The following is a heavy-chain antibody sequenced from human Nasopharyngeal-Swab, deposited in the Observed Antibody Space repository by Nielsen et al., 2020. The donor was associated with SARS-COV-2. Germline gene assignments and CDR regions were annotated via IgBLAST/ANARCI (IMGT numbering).Heavy chain of an antibody. D-gene: IGHD6-6*01. CDR2: ISAYNGNT. Sequence: AAVKVSCKASGYTFTSYGISWVRQAPGQGHERMGWISAYNGNTNYAQKLQGRVTMTTDTSTSTAYMELRSLRSDDTAVYYCARRGSSSSPTNYYYYGMDVWGQGTTVTVSS. CDR1: GYTFTSYG. J-gene: IGHJ6*02. V-gene: IGHV1-18*01. CDR3: ARRGSSSSPTNYYYYGMDV.